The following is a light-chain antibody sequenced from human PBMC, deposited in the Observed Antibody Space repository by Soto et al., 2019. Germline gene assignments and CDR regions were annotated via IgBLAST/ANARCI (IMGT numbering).Light chain of an antibody. CDR3: KSYDNSHDWDVI. CDR2: DSD. CDR1: SSNIGAGYA. V-gene: IGLV1-40*01. Sequence: QSVLTQPPSVSGAPGQRVTISCTGSSSNIGAGYAVHWYQQRPGTAPKLLISDSDNRPSGVPDRFSGSKSGTSASRVITGLRAEDEADYSCKSYDNSHDWDVIFGGGTKVTVL. J-gene: IGLJ2*01.